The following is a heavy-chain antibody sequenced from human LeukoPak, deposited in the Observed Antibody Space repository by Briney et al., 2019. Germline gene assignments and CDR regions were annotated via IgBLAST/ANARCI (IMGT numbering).Heavy chain of an antibody. D-gene: IGHD3-3*01. CDR1: GYTFTGYY. CDR2: INPNRGGT. Sequence: ASEKVSCKASGYTFTGYYMHWVRQAPGQGLEWVGWINPNRGGTNYAQKFQGRVTMTRNTSISTAYMELSRLRSYDTAVYYCAHSYDFWCGLYMDVWGKGTTVTVSS. J-gene: IGHJ6*03. CDR3: AHSYDFWCGLYMDV. V-gene: IGHV1-2*02.